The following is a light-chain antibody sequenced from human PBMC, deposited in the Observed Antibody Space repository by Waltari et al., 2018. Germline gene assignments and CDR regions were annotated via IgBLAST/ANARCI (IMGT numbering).Light chain of an antibody. V-gene: IGKV3-11*01. Sequence: EIVLTQSPATLSLYPGARATLSCRASQSVSSYLACYQQKPGQAPRLLIYDASNRATGIPARFSGSGSGTDFTLTISSLEPEDFAVYYCQQRSNWPLTFGGGTKVEIK. CDR2: DAS. CDR3: QQRSNWPLT. CDR1: QSVSSY. J-gene: IGKJ4*01.